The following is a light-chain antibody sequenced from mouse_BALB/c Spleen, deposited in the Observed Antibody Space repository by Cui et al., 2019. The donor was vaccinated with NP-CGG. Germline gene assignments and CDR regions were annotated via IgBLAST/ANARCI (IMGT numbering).Light chain of an antibody. CDR3: ALWYSNHWV. Sequence: QAVVTQESAPTTSPGETVTLTCRSSTGAVTNTNYANWVQEKPDHLFTGLIGGTNNRAPGVPARFSGSLIGDKAALIITGAQTEDETIYFCALWYSNHWVFGGGTKLTVL. CDR1: TGAVTNTNY. V-gene: IGLV1*01. J-gene: IGLJ1*01. CDR2: GTN.